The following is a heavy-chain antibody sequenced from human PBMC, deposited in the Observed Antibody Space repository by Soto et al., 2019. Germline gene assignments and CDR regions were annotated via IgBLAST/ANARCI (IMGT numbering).Heavy chain of an antibody. D-gene: IGHD1-26*01. V-gene: IGHV1-69*13. J-gene: IGHJ6*02. CDR2: IIPIFGTA. CDR1: GGTFSSYA. Sequence: GASVKVSCKASGGTFSSYAISWVRQAPGQGLEWMGGIIPIFGTANYAQKFQGRVTITADESTSTAYMELSSLRSEDTAVYYCAREQRGSRRKGGYYYGMDVWGQGTTVTVSS. CDR3: AREQRGSRRKGGYYYGMDV.